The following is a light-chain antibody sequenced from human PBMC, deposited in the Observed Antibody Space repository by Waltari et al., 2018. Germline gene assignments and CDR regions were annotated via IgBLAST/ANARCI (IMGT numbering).Light chain of an antibody. J-gene: IGKJ3*01. CDR3: QKGNNYPFT. CDR1: QGISSS. CDR2: NAN. Sequence: IQMSQSPSSLSASVGDRVTITCRASQGISSSLNWYQQKPGKAPRLLIYNANTLASGVPSSFSGSGSGTAFTLTISSLQPEDFASYYCQKGNNYPFTFGPGTKLDIK. V-gene: IGKV1D-13*01.